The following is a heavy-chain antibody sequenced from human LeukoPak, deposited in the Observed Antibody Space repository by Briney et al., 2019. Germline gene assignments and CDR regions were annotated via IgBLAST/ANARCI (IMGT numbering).Heavy chain of an antibody. CDR3: ARDIGYCSGGTCRYWFDP. CDR2: ISSYNGNT. V-gene: IGHV1-18*01. J-gene: IGHJ5*02. Sequence: ASVKVSCKASGYTFASYGISWVRQAPGQGLEWMGWISSYNGNTNYAQKVQGRVTMTTDTSTSTVYMELRSLRSDDTAVYYCARDIGYCSGGTCRYWFDPWGQGTLVTVSS. D-gene: IGHD2-15*01. CDR1: GYTFASYG.